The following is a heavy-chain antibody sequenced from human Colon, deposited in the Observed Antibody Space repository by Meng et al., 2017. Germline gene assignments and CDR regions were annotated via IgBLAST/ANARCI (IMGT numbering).Heavy chain of an antibody. CDR3: VRSSGWVRTGFDP. CDR2: IGHSGTT. CDR1: GGSISSSHW. D-gene: IGHD6-19*01. J-gene: IGHJ5*02. V-gene: IGHV4-4*02. Sequence: QVQLQESGPGLVKPSGTLSLTCVVSGGSISSSHWWTWVRQPPGKGLEWIGSIGHSGTTYYTPSLRRRVTVSIDTSKNQFSLEVTSVTAADTAVYYCVRSSGWVRTGFDPWGQGTLVTVSS.